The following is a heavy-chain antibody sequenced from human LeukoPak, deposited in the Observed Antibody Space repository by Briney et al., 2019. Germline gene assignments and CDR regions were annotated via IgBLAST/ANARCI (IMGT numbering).Heavy chain of an antibody. Sequence: SETLSLTCAVYGGSFSGYYWSWIRQPPGKGLEWIGEINHSGSTNYNPSLKSRVTISVDTSKNQFSLKLSSVTAADTAVYYCAGRASGSYYFDYWGQGTLVTVS. CDR1: GGSFSGYY. J-gene: IGHJ4*02. CDR2: INHSGST. D-gene: IGHD1-26*01. V-gene: IGHV4-34*01. CDR3: AGRASGSYYFDY.